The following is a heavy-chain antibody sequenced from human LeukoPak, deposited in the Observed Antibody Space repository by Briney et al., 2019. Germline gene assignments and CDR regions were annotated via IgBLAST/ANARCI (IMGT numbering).Heavy chain of an antibody. Sequence: GGSLRLSCAASGFTFSSYSMNWVRQAPGKGLEWVSSISSSSSYIYYADSVKGRFTISRDNAKNSLYLQMNSLRAEDTAVYYCARDRGYSYGYADYYYYMDVWGKGTTVTVSS. J-gene: IGHJ6*03. CDR1: GFTFSSYS. V-gene: IGHV3-21*01. CDR2: ISSSSSYI. D-gene: IGHD5-18*01. CDR3: ARDRGYSYGYADYYYYMDV.